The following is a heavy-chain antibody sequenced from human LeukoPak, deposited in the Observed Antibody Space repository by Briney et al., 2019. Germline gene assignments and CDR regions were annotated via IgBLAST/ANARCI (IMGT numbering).Heavy chain of an antibody. CDR2: INHSGST. V-gene: IGHV4-34*01. CDR1: GGSFSGYY. CDR3: ARSLVYDSPIDY. J-gene: IGHJ4*02. Sequence: PSETLSLTCAVYGGSFSGYYWSWIRQPPGKGLEWIGEINHSGSTNYNPSLKSRVTISVDTSKNQFSLKLSSVTAADTAEYYCARSLVYDSPIDYWGQGTLVTVSS. D-gene: IGHD3-22*01.